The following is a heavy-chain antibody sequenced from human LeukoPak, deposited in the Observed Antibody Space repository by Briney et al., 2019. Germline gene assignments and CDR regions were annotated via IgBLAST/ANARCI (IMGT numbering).Heavy chain of an antibody. V-gene: IGHV4-59*08. Sequence: SETLSFTCTVSGGSISSYYWSWIRQPPGKGLEWIGYIYYSGSTNYNPSLKSRVTISVDTSKNQFSLNLSSVTAADTAVYYCARHSPYYYDSSGYYNFDYWGQGTLVTVSS. J-gene: IGHJ4*02. CDR2: IYYSGST. CDR1: GGSISSYY. D-gene: IGHD3-22*01. CDR3: ARHSPYYYDSSGYYNFDY.